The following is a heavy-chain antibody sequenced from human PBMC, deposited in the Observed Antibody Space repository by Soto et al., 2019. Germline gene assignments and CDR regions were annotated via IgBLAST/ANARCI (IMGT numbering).Heavy chain of an antibody. CDR1: GGSFSGYY. CDR3: ARGWYSSGWYRPAWRYAFDI. J-gene: IGHJ3*02. Sequence: SETLSLTCAVYGGSFSGYYWSWIRQPPGKGLEWIGEINHSGSTNYNPSLKSRVTISVDTSKNQFSLKLSSVTAADTAVYYCARGWYSSGWYRPAWRYAFDIWGQGTMVTVSS. D-gene: IGHD6-19*01. V-gene: IGHV4-34*01. CDR2: INHSGST.